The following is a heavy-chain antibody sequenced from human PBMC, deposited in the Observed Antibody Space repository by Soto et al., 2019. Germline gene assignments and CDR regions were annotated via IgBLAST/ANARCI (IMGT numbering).Heavy chain of an antibody. Sequence: SVKVSCKASGGTFSSYTISWVRQAPGQGLEWMGRIIPILGIANYAQKFQGRVTITADKSTSTAYMELSSLRSEDTAVYYCARDLQGAAAGTRGFDYWGQGTLVTVSS. J-gene: IGHJ4*02. CDR1: GGTFSSYT. CDR3: ARDLQGAAAGTRGFDY. CDR2: IIPILGIA. D-gene: IGHD6-13*01. V-gene: IGHV1-69*04.